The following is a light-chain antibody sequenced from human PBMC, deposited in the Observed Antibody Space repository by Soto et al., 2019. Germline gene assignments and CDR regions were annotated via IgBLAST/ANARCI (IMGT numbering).Light chain of an antibody. CDR2: EGS. J-gene: IGLJ3*02. CDR3: CSYAGSSTFWV. V-gene: IGLV2-23*01. CDR1: SSDVGSYNL. Sequence: QSALTQPASVSGSPGQSITISCTGTSSDVGSYNLVSWYQQHPGKAPKLMIYEGSKRPSGVSNRFSGSKSGNTASLTFSGLQAEDEAEYYCCSYAGSSTFWVFGGGTQLTVL.